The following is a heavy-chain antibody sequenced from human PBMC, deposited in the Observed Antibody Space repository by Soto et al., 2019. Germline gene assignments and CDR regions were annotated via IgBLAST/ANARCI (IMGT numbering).Heavy chain of an antibody. CDR3: AREAGAGSGDAFDI. CDR1: GDSVSRNTAA. CDR2: TYHXSKWNN. D-gene: IGHD6-19*01. Sequence: SQTLSLTCAISGDSVSRNTAACNLLRQSPSRGLDWLVSTYHXSKWNNYYAVTVKSRITINPDTSKNQLSLQLNCVTPEDTAVYYCAREAGAGSGDAFDIWGQGTMVT. V-gene: IGHV6-1*01. J-gene: IGHJ3*02.